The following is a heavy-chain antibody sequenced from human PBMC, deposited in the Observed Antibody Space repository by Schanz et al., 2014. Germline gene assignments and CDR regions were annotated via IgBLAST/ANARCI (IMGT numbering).Heavy chain of an antibody. CDR1: GFTFTTYA. Sequence: EVQLVESGGGLIQPGGSLRLSCAASGFTFTTYAMTWVRQAPGKGLEWVSGLTEGGGGTYYTDAVKGRFTISRDSSKNTVYLQMNSLRGEDTGMYYCARGDPVAGLDYWGRGTLVTVSS. CDR3: ARGDPVAGLDY. J-gene: IGHJ4*02. V-gene: IGHV3-23*04. CDR2: LTEGGGGT.